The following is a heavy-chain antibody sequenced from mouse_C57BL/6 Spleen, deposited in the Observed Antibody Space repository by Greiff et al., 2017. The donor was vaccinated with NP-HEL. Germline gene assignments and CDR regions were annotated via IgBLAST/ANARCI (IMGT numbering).Heavy chain of an antibody. V-gene: IGHV1-15*01. CDR2: IDPETGGT. CDR1: GYTFTDYE. J-gene: IGHJ2*01. Sequence: VQLQQSGAELVRPGASVTLSCKASGYTFTDYEMHWVKQTPVHGLEWIGAIDPETGGTAYNQKFKGKAILTADKSSSTAYKELRSLTSEDSAVYYCTTGTGVFDYWGQGTTLTVSS. CDR3: TTGTGVFDY. D-gene: IGHD3-3*01.